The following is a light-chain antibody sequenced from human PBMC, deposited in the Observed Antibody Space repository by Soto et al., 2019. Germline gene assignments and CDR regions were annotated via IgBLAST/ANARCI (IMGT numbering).Light chain of an antibody. CDR3: SSYAGNSPLWV. J-gene: IGLJ3*02. CDR1: NSDVGSFNL. V-gene: IGLV2-23*02. Sequence: QSALTQPASVSGSPGQSITISCTGTNSDVGSFNLVSWYQHHPGKAPELILYEVSQRPSGVSSRFSGSKSGNTASLTISGLQDEDEDDYYCSSYAGNSPLWVFGGGTKLTVL. CDR2: EVS.